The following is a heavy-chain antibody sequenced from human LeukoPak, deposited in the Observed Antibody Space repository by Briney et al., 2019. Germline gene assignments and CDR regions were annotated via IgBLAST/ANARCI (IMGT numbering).Heavy chain of an antibody. Sequence: GGSLRLSCAASGFAFSSYAKSRGRQAPGKGLGWVSTINASGRGTTYADSVKGRFTISRDNAKNSLYLQMNSLRAEDTAVYYCAELGITMIGGVWGKGTTVTISS. CDR3: AELGITMIGGV. CDR1: GFAFSSYA. J-gene: IGHJ6*04. CDR2: INASGRGT. V-gene: IGHV3-23*01. D-gene: IGHD3-10*02.